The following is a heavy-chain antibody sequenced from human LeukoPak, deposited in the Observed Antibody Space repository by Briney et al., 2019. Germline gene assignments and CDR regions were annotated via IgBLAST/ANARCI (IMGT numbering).Heavy chain of an antibody. J-gene: IGHJ4*02. CDR3: VSFYETY. CDR1: GFTFSSYW. Sequence: GGSLRLSCAASGFTFSSYWMHWVRQAPGKGLVWVSHINSDGSWASYADSVKGRFTISKDNAKNTVYLQMNNLRAEDTAVYYCVSFYETYWGRGTLVTVSS. D-gene: IGHD2-2*01. V-gene: IGHV3-74*01. CDR2: INSDGSWA.